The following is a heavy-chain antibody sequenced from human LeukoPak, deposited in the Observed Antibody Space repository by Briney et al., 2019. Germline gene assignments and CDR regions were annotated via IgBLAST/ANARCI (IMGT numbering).Heavy chain of an antibody. V-gene: IGHV1-2*02. CDR1: GYTFTGYY. Sequence: ASVKVSCKASGYTFTGYYMHWVRQAPGQGLEWMGWINPNSGGTNYAQKFQGRVTMPRDTSISTAYMELSRLRSDDTAVYYCARDDRDCSSTSCYRMNWFDPWGQGTLVTVSS. CDR2: INPNSGGT. J-gene: IGHJ5*02. CDR3: ARDDRDCSSTSCYRMNWFDP. D-gene: IGHD2-2*02.